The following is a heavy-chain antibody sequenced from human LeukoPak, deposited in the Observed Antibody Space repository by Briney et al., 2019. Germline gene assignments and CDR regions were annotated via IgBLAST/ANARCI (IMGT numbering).Heavy chain of an antibody. J-gene: IGHJ6*04. CDR1: GFMSSSYE. D-gene: IGHD6-13*01. CDR2: IRSSGSTI. CDR3: ARELFGSSWPHGYYYHGMDV. V-gene: IGHV3-48*03. Sequence: GGSLRLSCATSGFMSSSYEMNWVRQAPGKGLEWISYIRSSGSTIYYADSVKGRFTISRDNAKNSLWLQMNSLRAEDTAVYYCARELFGSSWPHGYYYHGMDVWGKGTTVTVSS.